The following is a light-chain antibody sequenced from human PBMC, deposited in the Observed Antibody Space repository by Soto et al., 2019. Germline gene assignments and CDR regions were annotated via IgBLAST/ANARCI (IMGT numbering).Light chain of an antibody. Sequence: SVLTQPASVSDSPGQSITISCIGTSSDTGSSDHVSWHQQHPGRAPKLIIYDVYNRPSGVSHRFSGSKTGNTASLIISGLQAEDEADYYCSSYTSTTSYVFGSGTKVTVL. V-gene: IGLV2-14*03. CDR1: SSDTGSSDH. J-gene: IGLJ1*01. CDR2: DVY. CDR3: SSYTSTTSYV.